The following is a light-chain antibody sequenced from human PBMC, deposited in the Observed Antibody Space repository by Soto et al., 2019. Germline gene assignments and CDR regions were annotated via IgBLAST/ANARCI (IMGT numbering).Light chain of an antibody. J-gene: IGKJ1*01. V-gene: IGKV2-28*01. CDR2: LGS. Sequence: DIVMTQSPLSLPVTPGEPASISCRSSQSLLHSNGYNFLDWYLQKPGQSQQLLIYLGSNRASGVPDRFSGSGSGTDFTLKIRRVEAEDVGVYYCMQTLQTPRSFGQGTKVEIK. CDR1: QSLLHSNGYNF. CDR3: MQTLQTPRS.